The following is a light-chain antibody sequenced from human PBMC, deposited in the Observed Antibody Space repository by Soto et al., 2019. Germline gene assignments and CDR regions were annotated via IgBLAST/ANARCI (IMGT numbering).Light chain of an antibody. CDR2: EVS. CDR1: SSDVGGYNY. J-gene: IGLJ1*01. Sequence: QSALTQPASVSGSPGQSLTISCTGTSSDVGGYNYVSWYQQHPGKAPKLMIYEVSNRPSGVSNRFSGSKSGNTASLTISGLQAEDEADYYCSSYTSSSTDCVFGTGTKVTVL. CDR3: SSYTSSSTDCV. V-gene: IGLV2-14*01.